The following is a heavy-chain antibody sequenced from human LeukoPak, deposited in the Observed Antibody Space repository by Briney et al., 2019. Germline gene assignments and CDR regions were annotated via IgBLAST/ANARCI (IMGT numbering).Heavy chain of an antibody. CDR1: GGSISSGGYY. CDR3: ARDRSLNCSGGSCPYFDY. CDR2: IYYSGST. Sequence: SQTLSLTCTVSGGSISSGGYYWSWIRQHPGKGLEWIGYIYYSGSTYYNPSLKSRVTISVDTSKNQFSLKLSSVTAADTAVYYCARDRSLNCSGGSCPYFDYWGQGTLVTVSS. J-gene: IGHJ4*02. D-gene: IGHD2-15*01. V-gene: IGHV4-31*03.